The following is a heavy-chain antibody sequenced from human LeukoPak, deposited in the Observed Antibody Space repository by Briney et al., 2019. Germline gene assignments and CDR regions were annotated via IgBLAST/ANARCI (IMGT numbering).Heavy chain of an antibody. J-gene: IGHJ4*02. D-gene: IGHD1-26*01. CDR2: IYPGYSNT. CDR3: ARQVGATLYFDS. V-gene: IGHV5-51*01. Sequence: GESLKISCKGSGYRFISYWIGWVRQMPGKGLEWMGIIYPGYSNTRYSPSFQGQVTISADKSISTAYLQWSSLKASDTAMYYCARQVGATLYFDSWGQGTQVTVSS. CDR1: GYRFISYW.